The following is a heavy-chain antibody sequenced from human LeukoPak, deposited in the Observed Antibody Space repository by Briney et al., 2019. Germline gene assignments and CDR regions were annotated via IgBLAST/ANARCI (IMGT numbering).Heavy chain of an antibody. V-gene: IGHV4-30-4*08. CDR1: GGSISSGDYY. J-gene: IGHJ5*02. CDR2: IYYSGST. Sequence: SQTLSLTCTVSGGSISSGDYYWSWIRQPPGKGLEWIGYIYYSGSTYYNPSLKSRVTISVDTSKNQFSLKLSSVTAADTAVYYCARSPKWAVAARDWFDPWGQGTLVTVSS. CDR3: ARSPKWAVAARDWFDP. D-gene: IGHD2-15*01.